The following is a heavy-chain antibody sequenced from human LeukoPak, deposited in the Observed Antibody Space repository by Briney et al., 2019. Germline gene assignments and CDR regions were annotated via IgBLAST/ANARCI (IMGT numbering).Heavy chain of an antibody. CDR2: FDPEDGET. J-gene: IGHJ3*02. V-gene: IGHV1-24*01. CDR1: GYTLTELS. D-gene: IGHD3-10*01. CDR3: ATDCYGSGSYSPQAFDI. Sequence: ASVKVSCKVSGYTLTELSMHWVRQAPGKGLEWMGGFDPEDGETIYAQKFQGRVTMTEDTSTDTAYMDLSSLRSEDTAVYFCATDCYGSGSYSPQAFDIWGQGTMVTVSS.